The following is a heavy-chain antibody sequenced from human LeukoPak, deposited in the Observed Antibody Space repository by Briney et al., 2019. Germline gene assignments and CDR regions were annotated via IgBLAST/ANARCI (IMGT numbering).Heavy chain of an antibody. CDR3: ARDQSYWELLPGYYYYYMDV. CDR1: GYTFTSNY. V-gene: IGHV1-46*01. Sequence: GASVKVSCKAFGYTFTSNYMHWVRQAPGQGPEWMGVISPSGGSTTYAQKFQGRVTMTTDTSTGTAYMELRSLRSDDTAVYYCARDQSYWELLPGYYYYYMDVWGKGTTVTISS. CDR2: ISPSGGST. J-gene: IGHJ6*03. D-gene: IGHD1-26*01.